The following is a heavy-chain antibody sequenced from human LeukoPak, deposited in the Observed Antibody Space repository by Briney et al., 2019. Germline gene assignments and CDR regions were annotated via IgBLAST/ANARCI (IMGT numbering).Heavy chain of an antibody. V-gene: IGHV3-23*01. CDR2: LSGSGSSI. Sequence: GGSLRLSCAASGFTFSTYAMSWVRQAAGKGLEWVSGLSGSGSSIYYADSVKGRFTISRDNSKNTLYLQMSSLRAEDTAVYFCVRGYSFGPYGMDVWGQGTTVTVSS. J-gene: IGHJ6*02. D-gene: IGHD2-15*01. CDR1: GFTFSTYA. CDR3: VRGYSFGPYGMDV.